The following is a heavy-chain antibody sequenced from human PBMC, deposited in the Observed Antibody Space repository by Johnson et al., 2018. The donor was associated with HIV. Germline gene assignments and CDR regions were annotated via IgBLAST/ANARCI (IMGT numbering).Heavy chain of an antibody. CDR3: AKLPVLYGDFDDAFNI. Sequence: QLVESGGGVVQPGRSLRLSCVASGFTFFSYVMHWVRQAPGKGLEWVAVISYDGSNKYYADSVKGRFTISRENSKNTLYLQMNSLRAEDTAVYYCAKLPVLYGDFDDAFNIWGQGTMVTVSS. CDR1: GFTFFSYV. V-gene: IGHV3-30*18. CDR2: ISYDGSNK. D-gene: IGHD4-17*01. J-gene: IGHJ3*02.